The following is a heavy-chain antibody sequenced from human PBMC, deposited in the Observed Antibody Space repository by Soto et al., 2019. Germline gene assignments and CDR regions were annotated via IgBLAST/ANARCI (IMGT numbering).Heavy chain of an antibody. D-gene: IGHD1-1*01. CDR1: GGSIRNMKYY. CDR2: VYYDGDA. CDR3: ARIAFYNGSSRSDL. Sequence: ASETLSLTCSASGGSIRNMKYYWGWVRQPPGKGLEWVGSVYYDGDAYYSPTLRSRASISVDTSKNQFSLRLTSVTTKDTAVYYCARIAFYNGSSRSDLWGQGSLVTVSS. J-gene: IGHJ4*02. V-gene: IGHV4-39*01.